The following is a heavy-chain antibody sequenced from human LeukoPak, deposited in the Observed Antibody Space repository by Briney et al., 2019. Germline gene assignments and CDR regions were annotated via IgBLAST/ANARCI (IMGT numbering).Heavy chain of an antibody. CDR2: INGDGTTT. CDR3: VSPSSGSFDY. CDR1: GGSISSNY. V-gene: IGHV3-74*01. Sequence: PSETLSLTCSVSGGSISSNYWSWIRQPPGKGLEWVSRINGDGTTTTYADSVRGRFTISRDNAKNTLYLQMNGLRAEDTAVYYCVSPSSGSFDYWGQGTLLTVSS. J-gene: IGHJ4*02. D-gene: IGHD6-19*01.